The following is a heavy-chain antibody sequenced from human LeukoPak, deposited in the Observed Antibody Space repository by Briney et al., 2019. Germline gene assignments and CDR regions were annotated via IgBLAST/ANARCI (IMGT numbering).Heavy chain of an antibody. CDR1: PFIFSRYS. CDR3: ARLGAAVRRLGGVEGQLDADY. Sequence: GGSLRLSCAVSPFIFSRYSINWVRQAPGKGLEWVSSITPSGYTFYADSVKGRFTISRDNAKNSLFFQMNSLRAEDTAVYYCARLGAAVRRLGGVEGQLDADYWGQGTLVTVSS. J-gene: IGHJ4*02. D-gene: IGHD6-13*01. CDR2: ITPSGYT. V-gene: IGHV3-21*01.